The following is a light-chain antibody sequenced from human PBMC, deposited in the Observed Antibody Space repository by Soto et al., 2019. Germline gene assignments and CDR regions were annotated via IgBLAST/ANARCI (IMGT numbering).Light chain of an antibody. CDR1: SSDVGAFNY. CDR2: EVN. V-gene: IGLV2-8*01. J-gene: IGLJ2*01. Sequence: QSALTQPPSASGSPGQSVTISCTGTSSDVGAFNYVSWYQQHPVKAPKLMIYEVNKRPSGVPDRFSGSKSGNTASLTVSGLQAEDEGDYYCSSYAGSNDLLFGGGTKVTVL. CDR3: SSYAGSNDLL.